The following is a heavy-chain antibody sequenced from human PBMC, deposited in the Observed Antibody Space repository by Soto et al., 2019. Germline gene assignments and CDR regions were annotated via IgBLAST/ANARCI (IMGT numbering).Heavy chain of an antibody. Sequence: SLRLSCAASGFTFDDYAMHWVRQVPGKGLEWVSGINWNSGSIGYGDSVQGRFAISRDNAKNSLHLQMNSLRADDTAMYYCATYHDSDWETYRFRHWGQGTMVTVSS. CDR3: ATYHDSDWETYRFRH. CDR1: GFTFDDYA. J-gene: IGHJ4*02. D-gene: IGHD3-16*02. CDR2: INWNSGSI. V-gene: IGHV3-9*01.